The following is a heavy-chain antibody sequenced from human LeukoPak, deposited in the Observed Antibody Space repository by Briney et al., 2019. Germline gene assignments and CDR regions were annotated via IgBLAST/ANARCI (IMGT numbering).Heavy chain of an antibody. Sequence: GASVKVSCKASGYTFTNYGISWVRQAPGQGLEWMGWLSAYNGNTNYAQKLQGRVTMTTDTSTSTAYMELRSLGSDDTAVYYCARDAVGGSYYGGYYYYGMDVWGQGTTVTVSS. V-gene: IGHV1-18*01. J-gene: IGHJ6*02. CDR1: GYTFTNYG. CDR2: LSAYNGNT. D-gene: IGHD1-26*01. CDR3: ARDAVGGSYYGGYYYYGMDV.